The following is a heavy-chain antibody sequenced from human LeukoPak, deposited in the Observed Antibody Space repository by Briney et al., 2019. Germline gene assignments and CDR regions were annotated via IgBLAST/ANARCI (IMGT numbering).Heavy chain of an antibody. CDR3: TTGDRGWQYY. J-gene: IGHJ4*02. CDR1: GLDFRNAW. CDR2: IKRNTDPGTT. Sequence: GGSLRLSCAASGLDFRNAWMSWVRQAPGKGLEWVAQIKRNTDPGTTSYVAPVEGRFTVSRDDSKNTLYLRMNSLKIEDTGVYYCTTGDRGWQYYWGRGALVTVSS. V-gene: IGHV3-15*01. D-gene: IGHD6-19*01.